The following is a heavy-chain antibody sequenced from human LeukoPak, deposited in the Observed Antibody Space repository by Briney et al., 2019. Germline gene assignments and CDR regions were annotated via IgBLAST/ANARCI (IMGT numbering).Heavy chain of an antibody. Sequence: SETLSLTCTVSGGSITSYDWSWIRQPPGKGLEWIGYIHHSGSTNYNPSLKSRVTISVDTSKNQFSLKLSSVTAADTAVYYCARHSDILTGYHRGFDPWGQGTLVTVSS. V-gene: IGHV4-59*08. D-gene: IGHD3-9*01. CDR1: GGSITSYD. CDR2: IHHSGST. J-gene: IGHJ5*02. CDR3: ARHSDILTGYHRGFDP.